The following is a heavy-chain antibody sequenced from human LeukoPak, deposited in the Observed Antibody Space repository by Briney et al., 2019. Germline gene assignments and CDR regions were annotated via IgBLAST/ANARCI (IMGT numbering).Heavy chain of an antibody. J-gene: IGHJ6*02. CDR2: IILIFGTA. V-gene: IGHV1-69*13. Sequence: SVSVSCKASGGTFISYAISWVRQAPGQGLEWMGGIILIFGTANYAQKFQGRVTITADESTSAAYMELSSLRSEDTAVYYCARGLRPFIAAAGAGTYGMDVWGQGTTVTVSS. D-gene: IGHD6-13*01. CDR3: ARGLRPFIAAAGAGTYGMDV. CDR1: GGTFISYA.